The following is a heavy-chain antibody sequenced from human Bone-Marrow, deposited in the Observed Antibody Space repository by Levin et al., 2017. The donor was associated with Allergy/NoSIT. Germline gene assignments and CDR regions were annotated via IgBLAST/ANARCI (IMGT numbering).Heavy chain of an antibody. Sequence: HPGGSLRLSCSASGFTFSSYAMHWVRQAPGKGLEYVSAISSNGGSTYYADSVTGRFTISRDNSKNTLYLEMNSLRAEDTAIYSCAKVDCGTSACRKLDYWGQGTLVTVSA. V-gene: IGHV3-64*04. CDR2: ISSNGGST. CDR3: AKVDCGTSACRKLDY. J-gene: IGHJ4*02. D-gene: IGHD2-21*01. CDR1: GFTFSSYA.